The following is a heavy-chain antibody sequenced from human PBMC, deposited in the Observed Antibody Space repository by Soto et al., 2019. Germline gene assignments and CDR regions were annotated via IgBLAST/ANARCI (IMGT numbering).Heavy chain of an antibody. V-gene: IGHV1-2*02. CDR2: INPNSGGT. J-gene: IGHJ6*02. CDR1: GYTFTGYY. CDR3: ASAVSDAYYYYGMDV. Sequence: ASVKVSCKASGYTFTGYYMHWVRQAPGQGLAWMGWINPNSGGTNYAQKLQGRVTMTRDTSISTAYMELSRLRSDDTAVYYCASAVSDAYYYYGMDVWGQGTTVTVSS.